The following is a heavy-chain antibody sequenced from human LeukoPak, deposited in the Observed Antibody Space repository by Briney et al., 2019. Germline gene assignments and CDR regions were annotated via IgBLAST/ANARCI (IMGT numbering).Heavy chain of an antibody. Sequence: PGGSLRLSCAASGFTFSSYAMSWVRQAPGKGLEWVSAISGSGGSTYYADSVKGRFTISRDNSRDTLYLQMNSLRGEDTAVYYCARDRSVRYFDYWGQGTLVTVSS. CDR3: ARDRSVRYFDY. J-gene: IGHJ4*02. V-gene: IGHV3-23*01. D-gene: IGHD1-26*01. CDR1: GFTFSSYA. CDR2: ISGSGGST.